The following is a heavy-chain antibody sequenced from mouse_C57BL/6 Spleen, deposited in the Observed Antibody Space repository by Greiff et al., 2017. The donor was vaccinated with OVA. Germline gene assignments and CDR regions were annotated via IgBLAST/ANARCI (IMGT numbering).Heavy chain of an antibody. CDR1: GYTFTSYW. CDR2: IDPSDSYT. Sequence: VKLVESGAELVMPGASVKLSCKASGYTFTSYWMHWVKQRPGQGLEWIGEIDPSDSYTNYNQKFKGKSTLTVDKSSSTAYMQLSSLTSEDSAVYYCAGDSNREFFAYLGQGTLVTVSA. D-gene: IGHD2-5*01. CDR3: AGDSNREFFAY. J-gene: IGHJ3*01. V-gene: IGHV1-69*01.